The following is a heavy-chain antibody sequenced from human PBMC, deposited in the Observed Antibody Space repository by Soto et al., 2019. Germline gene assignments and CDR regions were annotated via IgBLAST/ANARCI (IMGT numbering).Heavy chain of an antibody. CDR2: ISYEGSNK. CDR3: ARVLGGMATVPFDY. J-gene: IGHJ4*02. V-gene: IGHV3-30-3*01. Sequence: GGSLRLSCAASGFTFSSYAMHWVRQAPGTGLEWVAVISYEGSNKYYADSVKGRFTISRDNSKNTLYLQMNSLRTEDTAVYYCARVLGGMATVPFDYWGQGALVIVSS. D-gene: IGHD4-4*01. CDR1: GFTFSSYA.